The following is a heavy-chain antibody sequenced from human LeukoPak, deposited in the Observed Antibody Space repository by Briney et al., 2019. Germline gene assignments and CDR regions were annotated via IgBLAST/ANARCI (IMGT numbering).Heavy chain of an antibody. J-gene: IGHJ5*02. Sequence: ASVKVSCKASGYTFTSYDINWVRQATGQGLAWMGWMNPNSGNTGYAQKFQGRVTMTRNTSISTAYMELSSLRSEDTAVYYCARGSRAMTGIHRNWFDPWGQGTLVTVSS. D-gene: IGHD6-13*01. V-gene: IGHV1-8*01. CDR2: MNPNSGNT. CDR3: ARGSRAMTGIHRNWFDP. CDR1: GYTFTSYD.